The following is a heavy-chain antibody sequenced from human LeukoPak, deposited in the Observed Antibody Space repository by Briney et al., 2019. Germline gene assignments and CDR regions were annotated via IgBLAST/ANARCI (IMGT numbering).Heavy chain of an antibody. V-gene: IGHV4-59*01. D-gene: IGHD6-19*01. Sequence: SETLSLTCTVSGGSISGYYWSWIRQPPGKGLEWIGHVNYSGSTNYNPSLKSRVTISVDTTENQFSLKLSSVTAADTAVYYCARGEPAFSSGWYTYYFDYWGQGTLVTVSS. CDR1: GGSISGYY. CDR2: VNYSGST. J-gene: IGHJ4*02. CDR3: ARGEPAFSSGWYTYYFDY.